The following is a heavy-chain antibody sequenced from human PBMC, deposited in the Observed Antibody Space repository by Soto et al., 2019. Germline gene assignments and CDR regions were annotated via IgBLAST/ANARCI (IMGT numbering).Heavy chain of an antibody. Sequence: PSETLSLTCTVSGGSVSNVYWSWIRQPPGKGLEWIGYIYDSGSTYYNPSLKSRVTLSVDTSKNQFSLKLRSVTAADTAVYYCARENWGNSNWFDPWGQGTLVTVSS. CDR2: IYDSGST. D-gene: IGHD3-16*01. CDR1: GGSVSNVY. J-gene: IGHJ5*02. CDR3: ARENWGNSNWFDP. V-gene: IGHV4-59*02.